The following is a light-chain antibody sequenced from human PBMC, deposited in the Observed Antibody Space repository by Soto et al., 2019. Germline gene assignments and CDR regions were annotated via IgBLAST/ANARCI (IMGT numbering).Light chain of an antibody. CDR1: QGISNY. V-gene: IGKV1-27*01. CDR3: QQYGNSPRT. CDR2: AAS. Sequence: GDRVTITCRASQGISNYLAWYQQKSGKVPKLLIYAASTLQSGVPSRFSGSGSGTDFTLTISRLEPEDFAVYYCQQYGNSPRTFGQGTKVDIK. J-gene: IGKJ1*01.